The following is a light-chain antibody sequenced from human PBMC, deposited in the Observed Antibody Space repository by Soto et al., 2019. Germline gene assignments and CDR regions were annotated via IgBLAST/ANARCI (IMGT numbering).Light chain of an antibody. Sequence: EIVMTQSPATLSVSPGERATLSCRASQSVSSNLAWYQQKPGQAPRLLIYGASTRATGIPARFSVSGSGTEFTLTISSLQSEDVSFYYCQQYNTWPPITFGQGTRLDIK. CDR1: QSVSSN. J-gene: IGKJ5*01. CDR3: QQYNTWPPIT. V-gene: IGKV3-15*01. CDR2: GAS.